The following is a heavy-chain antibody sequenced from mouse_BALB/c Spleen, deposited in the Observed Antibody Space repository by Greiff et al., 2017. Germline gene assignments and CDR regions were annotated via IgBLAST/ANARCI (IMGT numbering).Heavy chain of an antibody. CDR3: ARGPTLVDYFDY. CDR2: IWAGGST. J-gene: IGHJ2*01. CDR1: GFSLTSYG. Sequence: VHLVESGPGLVAPSQSLSITCTVSGFSLTSYGVHWVRQPPGKGLEWLGVIWAGGSTNYNSALMSRLSISKDNSKSQVFLKMNSLQTDDTAMYYCARGPTLVDYFDYWGQGTTLTVAS. V-gene: IGHV2-9*02.